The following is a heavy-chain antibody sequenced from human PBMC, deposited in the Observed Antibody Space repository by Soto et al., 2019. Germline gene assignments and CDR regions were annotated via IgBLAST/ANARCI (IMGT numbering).Heavy chain of an antibody. Sequence: VASVKVSCKASGFSISSHFMHWLRQAPGQGLEWLGIISPGGDATAYAKSFRGRVTITRDTSTSTVHLQLSGLRFDDTAVYYCARDWRYSSGLDYWGQGKLVTVSS. J-gene: IGHJ4*02. CDR1: GFSISSHF. V-gene: IGHV1-46*01. CDR2: ISPGGDAT. D-gene: IGHD6-19*01. CDR3: ARDWRYSSGLDY.